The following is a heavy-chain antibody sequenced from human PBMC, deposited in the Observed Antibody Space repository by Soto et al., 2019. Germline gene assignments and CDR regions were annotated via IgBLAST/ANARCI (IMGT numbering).Heavy chain of an antibody. CDR1: GFTFSGSA. J-gene: IGHJ6*02. Sequence: EVQLVESGGGLVQPGGSLKLSCAASGFTFSGSAMHWVRQASGKGLEWVGRIRSKANSYATAYAASVKGRFTISRDDSKNTAYLQMNRLKTEDTAVYYCTRDVWDTHYGMDVWGQGTTVTVSS. CDR3: TRDVWDTHYGMDV. D-gene: IGHD3-16*01. CDR2: IRSKANSYAT. V-gene: IGHV3-73*02.